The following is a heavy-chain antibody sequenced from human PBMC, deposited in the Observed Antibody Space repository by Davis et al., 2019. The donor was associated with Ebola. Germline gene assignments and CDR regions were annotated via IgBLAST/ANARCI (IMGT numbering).Heavy chain of an antibody. V-gene: IGHV4-59*01. CDR1: GGSIRSYY. CDR2: IYYTGST. CDR3: ASRHTSYPYYLDY. J-gene: IGHJ4*02. Sequence: PSETLSLTCTVSGGSIRSYYWSWIRQSPGKGLEWIGYIYYTGSTNYNPSLESRLTISVDTSKNQFSLKLSSVTAADTAVYYCASRHTSYPYYLDYWGQGTLVTVSS.